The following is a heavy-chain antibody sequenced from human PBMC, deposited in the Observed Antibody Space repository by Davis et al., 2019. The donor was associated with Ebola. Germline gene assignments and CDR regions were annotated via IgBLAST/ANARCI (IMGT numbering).Heavy chain of an antibody. CDR1: GFSFSRYW. CDR3: ARDGENYSDLDY. J-gene: IGHJ4*02. V-gene: IGHV3-74*01. D-gene: IGHD3-10*01. Sequence: HTGGSLRLSCAASGFSFSRYWMHWVRQAPGKGLVWVSRIKSDGTTISYADSVKGRFTISRDNAKNTLFLQMNSLRAEDTAVYYYARDGENYSDLDYWGQGTLVTVSS. CDR2: IKSDGTTI.